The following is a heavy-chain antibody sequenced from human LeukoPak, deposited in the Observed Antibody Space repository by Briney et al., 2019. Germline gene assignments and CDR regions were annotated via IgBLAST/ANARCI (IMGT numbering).Heavy chain of an antibody. D-gene: IGHD1-1*01. J-gene: IGHJ4*02. V-gene: IGHV3-23*01. CDR3: AKATGTTKSPFHY. CDR1: GFTFSSYA. CDR2: ISGSGGST. Sequence: GGSLRLSCAASGFTFSSYAMNWVRQAPGKGLEWVSSISGSGGSTYYADSVKGRFTISRDNSKNTLYLQMNNLRAEDAAVYYCAKATGTTKSPFHYRGQGTLVTVSS.